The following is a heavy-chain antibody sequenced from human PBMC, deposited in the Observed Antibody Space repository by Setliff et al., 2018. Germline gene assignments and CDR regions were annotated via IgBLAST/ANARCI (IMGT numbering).Heavy chain of an antibody. V-gene: IGHV1-69*10. CDR1: GGIFSTLA. CDR2: TIPLLPLP. J-gene: IGHJ6*03. D-gene: IGHD1-7*01. Sequence: SVKVSCKASGGIFSTLAITWVRQAPGQGLEWMGGTIPLLPLPNYAVKFQGRVTITADKSTSTAYMELSSLTSEDTAAYYCARNAITGTTKKYYYYLDVWGQGTTVTVSS. CDR3: ARNAITGTTKKYYYYLDV.